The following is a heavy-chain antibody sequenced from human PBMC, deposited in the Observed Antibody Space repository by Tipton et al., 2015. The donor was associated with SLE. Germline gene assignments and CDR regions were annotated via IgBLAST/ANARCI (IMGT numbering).Heavy chain of an antibody. J-gene: IGHJ3*02. D-gene: IGHD2-15*01. CDR1: GFTFDDYA. CDR2: VTWSSGTI. CDR3: AKDAGHCSGGTCYLDAFDI. V-gene: IGHV3-9*01. Sequence: QLVQSGGGLVQPGGSLRLSCAASGFTFDDYAMHWVRQAPGKGLEWVSGVTWSSGTIGYADSVKGRFTISRDNAKNSLYLQMESLRPEDTALYYCAKDAGHCSGGTCYLDAFDIWGQGTMVTVSS.